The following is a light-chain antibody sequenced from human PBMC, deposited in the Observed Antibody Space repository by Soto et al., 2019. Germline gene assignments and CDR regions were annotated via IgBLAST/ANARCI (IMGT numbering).Light chain of an antibody. CDR1: QSISSY. J-gene: IGKJ5*01. V-gene: IGKV1-39*01. Sequence: DIQITQSPSSLSASVGDRVTITCRASQSISSYLNWYQQKPGKAPKLLIYAASSLQSGVPSRFSGSGSGTDFTLTISSLQPEDFATYYCQQSYSTLPSTFGQGTRLEIK. CDR2: AAS. CDR3: QQSYSTLPST.